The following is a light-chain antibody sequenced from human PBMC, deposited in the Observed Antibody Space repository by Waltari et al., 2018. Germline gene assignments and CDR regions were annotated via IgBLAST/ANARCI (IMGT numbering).Light chain of an antibody. CDR1: QSVLYSSNNKNY. CDR2: WAS. J-gene: IGKJ4*01. CDR3: QQYYSYPIT. V-gene: IGKV4-1*01. Sequence: DIVMTQSPDSLSVSLGERATINCKSSQSVLYSSNNKNYFSWYQQKPGQPPKLLIFWASTRNSGVPDRFSGSGSGTDFTLTISSLQAEDVAVYYCQQYYSYPITFGGGTKVEIK.